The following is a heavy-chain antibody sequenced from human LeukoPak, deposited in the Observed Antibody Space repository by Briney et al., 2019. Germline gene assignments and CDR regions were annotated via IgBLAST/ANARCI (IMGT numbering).Heavy chain of an antibody. CDR3: ARARGRRNGDCHNFDY. V-gene: IGHV3-7*03. D-gene: IGHD2-21*02. CDR1: GFTFSAYW. J-gene: IGHJ4*02. CDR2: IKQDGSEK. Sequence: QSGGSLRLSCAASGFTFSAYWMSWIRQAPGMGLEWVANIKQDGSEKYYVDSVKGRSTISRDNARNSLYLQMNSLRAEDTAVYYCARARGRRNGDCHNFDYWGQGTLVTVSS.